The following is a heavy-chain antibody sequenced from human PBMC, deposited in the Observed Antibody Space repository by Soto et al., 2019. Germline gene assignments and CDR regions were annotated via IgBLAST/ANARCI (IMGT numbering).Heavy chain of an antibody. J-gene: IGHJ3*02. CDR2: LYYTGRT. V-gene: IGHV4-59*08. D-gene: IGHD1-1*01. CDR1: GGSLSSYY. CDR3: ARHDNWYDAFDI. Sequence: PSETLSLTCTVSGGSLSSYYWSWIRQAPGKGLEWIGYLYYTGRTTYKPSLESRVTISLDASKNQFSLTLNSVTAADTAVYYCARHDNWYDAFDIWGQGTMVTVSS.